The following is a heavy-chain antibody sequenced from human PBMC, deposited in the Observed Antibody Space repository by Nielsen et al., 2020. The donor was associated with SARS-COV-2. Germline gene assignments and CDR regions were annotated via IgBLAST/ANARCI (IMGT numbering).Heavy chain of an antibody. V-gene: IGHV3-7*01. J-gene: IGHJ5*02. CDR2: IKPDGSEK. CDR3: ARDLDYYDSSGYDR. D-gene: IGHD3-22*01. Sequence: ESLKISCAASGFTFSSYWMSWVRQAPGKGLEWVANIKPDGSEKYYVDSVKGRFTISRDNAKNSLYLQMNSLRAEDTAVYYCARDLDYYDSSGYDRWGQGTLVTVSS. CDR1: GFTFSSYW.